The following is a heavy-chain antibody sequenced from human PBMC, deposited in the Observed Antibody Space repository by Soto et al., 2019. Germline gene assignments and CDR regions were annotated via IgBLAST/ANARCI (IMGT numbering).Heavy chain of an antibody. Sequence: QVPLVQSGAEVKKPGSSVTVSCKASGGTFSSYAIHWVRQAPGQGLEWMGGIIPMYGPAKYAQRLQGRVTITADESTTTVYMELTSLTSQDTAVYYCARVTSMVRGVIDNGCVPWGHGTLVTVSS. CDR2: IIPMYGPA. D-gene: IGHD3-10*01. J-gene: IGHJ5*02. V-gene: IGHV1-69*01. CDR3: ARVTSMVRGVIDNGCVP. CDR1: GGTFSSYA.